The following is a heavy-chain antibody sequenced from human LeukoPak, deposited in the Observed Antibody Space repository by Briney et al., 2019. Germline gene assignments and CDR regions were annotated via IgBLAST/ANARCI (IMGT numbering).Heavy chain of an antibody. CDR1: GYTFTGYY. J-gene: IGHJ4*02. Sequence: ASVKVSCKASGYTFTGYYMHWVRQAPGQGLEWMGWINPNSGGTNYAQKFQGRVTMTRDTSISTAYMELSRLRSDDTAVYYCARFHGNMFCFDYWGQGTLVIVSS. D-gene: IGHD3-10*02. CDR2: INPNSGGT. CDR3: ARFHGNMFCFDY. V-gene: IGHV1-2*02.